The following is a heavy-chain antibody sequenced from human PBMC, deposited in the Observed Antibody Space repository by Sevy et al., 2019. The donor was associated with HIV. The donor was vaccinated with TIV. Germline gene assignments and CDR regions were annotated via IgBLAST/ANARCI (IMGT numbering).Heavy chain of an antibody. CDR1: GYTFTSYG. CDR3: ARDLRYIVVVVAATHPYFDY. V-gene: IGHV1-18*01. Sequence: ASVKFSCKASGYTFTSYGISWVRQAPGQGLEWMGWISAYNGNTNYAQKLQGRVTMTTDTSTSTAYMELRSLRSDDTAVYYCARDLRYIVVVVAATHPYFDYWGQGTLVTVSS. J-gene: IGHJ4*02. D-gene: IGHD2-15*01. CDR2: ISAYNGNT.